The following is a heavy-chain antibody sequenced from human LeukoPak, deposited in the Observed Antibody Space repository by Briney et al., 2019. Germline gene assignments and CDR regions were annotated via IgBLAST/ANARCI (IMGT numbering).Heavy chain of an antibody. CDR2: IKQDGSEK. CDR3: ATDRGWRTSGYYLYYFEY. CDR1: GFIFTNYF. J-gene: IGHJ4*02. V-gene: IGHV3-7*01. Sequence: GGSLRLSCAASGFIFTNYFMSWVRQAPGKGLEWVASIKQDGSEKYYVDSVRGRFTISRDNTMNSLYLQMSSLRAEDTAVYYCATDRGWRTSGYYLYYFEYWGPGTLVTYSS. D-gene: IGHD3-3*01.